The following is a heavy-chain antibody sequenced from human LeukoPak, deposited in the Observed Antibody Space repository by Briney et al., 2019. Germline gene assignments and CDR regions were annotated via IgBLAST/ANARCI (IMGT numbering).Heavy chain of an antibody. V-gene: IGHV4-38-2*02. CDR1: GYSISSGYY. CDR3: ARDLIPYGSGSYYGGLFDY. Sequence: SETLSLTCAVSGYSISSGYYWGWIRKPPGKGLEWIGSIYHSGSTYYNPSLKSRVTISVDTSKNQFSLKLSSVTAADTAVYYCARDLIPYGSGSYYGGLFDYWGQGTLVTVSS. J-gene: IGHJ4*02. CDR2: IYHSGST. D-gene: IGHD3-10*01.